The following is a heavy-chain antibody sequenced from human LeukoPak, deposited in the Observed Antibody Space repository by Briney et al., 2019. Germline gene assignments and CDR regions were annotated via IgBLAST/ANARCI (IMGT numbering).Heavy chain of an antibody. Sequence: GASVKVSRKASGYTFTSYGISWVRQAPGQGLAWMGWISAYNGNTNYAQKLQGRVTMTTDTSTSTAYMELRSLRSDDTAVYYCARTYYYGSGSYYGVDYWGQGTLVTVSS. D-gene: IGHD3-10*01. CDR1: GYTFTSYG. CDR3: ARTYYYGSGSYYGVDY. V-gene: IGHV1-18*01. CDR2: ISAYNGNT. J-gene: IGHJ4*02.